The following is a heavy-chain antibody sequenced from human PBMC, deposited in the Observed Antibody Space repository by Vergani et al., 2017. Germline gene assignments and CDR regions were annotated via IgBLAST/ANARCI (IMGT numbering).Heavy chain of an antibody. J-gene: IGHJ5*02. CDR1: GYDFTSYW. CDR2: IFPGDSDT. V-gene: IGHV5-51*01. CDR3: AKTHDFSSLYSSYNWFDP. Sequence: EVHLVQSGAEVKKPGESLKISCNTSGYDFTSYWIGWVRQMPGKGPEWMGIIFPGDSDTRYSPSFQGQVTISADRSINTAYLQWTNLRASDTAMYYCAKTHDFSSLYSSYNWFDPWGQGTQVTVSS. D-gene: IGHD3-3*01.